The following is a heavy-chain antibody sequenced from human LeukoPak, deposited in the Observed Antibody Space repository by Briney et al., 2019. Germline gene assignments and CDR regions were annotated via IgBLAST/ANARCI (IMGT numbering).Heavy chain of an antibody. CDR2: ISYDGSNK. V-gene: IGHV3-30*18. Sequence: GGSLRLSCAASGFTFSSYGMHWVRQAPGKGLEWVAVISYDGSNKYYADSVKGRFTISRDNSKNTLYLQMNSLRAEDTAVYYCAKDKGAYCTNGVCPYYFDYWGQGTLVTVSS. CDR3: AKDKGAYCTNGVCPYYFDY. D-gene: IGHD2-8*01. CDR1: GFTFSSYG. J-gene: IGHJ4*02.